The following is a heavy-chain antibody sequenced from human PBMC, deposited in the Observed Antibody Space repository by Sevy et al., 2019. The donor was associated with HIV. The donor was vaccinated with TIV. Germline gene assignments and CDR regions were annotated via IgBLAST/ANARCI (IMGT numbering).Heavy chain of an antibody. V-gene: IGHV3-23*01. CDR1: GFTFSSYA. Sequence: GGSLRLSCAASGFTFSSYAMSWVRQAPGKGLEWVLAISGSGGSTYYADSVKGRFTISRDNSKNTLYLQMNSLRAEDTAVYYCAKDRFVPTVRAFDYWGQGTLVTVSS. J-gene: IGHJ4*02. CDR2: ISGSGGST. D-gene: IGHD4-17*01. CDR3: AKDRFVPTVRAFDY.